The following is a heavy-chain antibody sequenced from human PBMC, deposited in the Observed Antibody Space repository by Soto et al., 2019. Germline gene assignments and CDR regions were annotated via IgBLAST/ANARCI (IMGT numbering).Heavy chain of an antibody. CDR1: GGSVSSGSYY. CDR2: IYYSGST. J-gene: IGHJ4*02. V-gene: IGHV4-61*01. D-gene: IGHD2-2*01. Sequence: QVQLQESGPGLVKPSETLSLTCTVSGGSVSSGSYYWSWIRQPPGKGLEWIGYIYYSGSTNYNPSLKSRVTRSVDTSKNQFSLKLSSVTAADTAVYYCARGAIVLVPAAQYYFDYWGQGTLVTVSS. CDR3: ARGAIVLVPAAQYYFDY.